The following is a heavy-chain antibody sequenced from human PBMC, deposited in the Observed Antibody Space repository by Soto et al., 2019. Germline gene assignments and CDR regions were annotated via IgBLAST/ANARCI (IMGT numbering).Heavy chain of an antibody. Sequence: GASVKVSCKASGYNFGSYGVSWVRRAPGQGPEWMAWISRDSSVTHFAENFQGRVSLSRDTATTTAYMELRGLRSDDTAVYYCARDDRTADHGSLAYFDYWGQGTPVTVSP. J-gene: IGHJ4*02. CDR1: GYNFGSYG. CDR2: ISRDSSVT. D-gene: IGHD2-15*01. CDR3: ARDDRTADHGSLAYFDY. V-gene: IGHV1-18*01.